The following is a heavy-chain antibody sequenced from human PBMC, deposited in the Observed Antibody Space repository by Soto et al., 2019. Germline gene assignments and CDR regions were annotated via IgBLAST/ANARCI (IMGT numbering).Heavy chain of an antibody. CDR3: ARGRVRTTGSGSYFPGYLDY. V-gene: IGHV3-33*01. D-gene: IGHD3-10*01. Sequence: PGGSLRLSCAVSGFTFSSYGMHWVRQAPGKGLEWVAVIWYDGSNKYYADSVKGRFTISRDNSKNTLYLQMNSLRAEDTAVYYCARGRVRTTGSGSYFPGYLDYWGQGTLVTVSS. CDR2: IWYDGSNK. J-gene: IGHJ4*02. CDR1: GFTFSSYG.